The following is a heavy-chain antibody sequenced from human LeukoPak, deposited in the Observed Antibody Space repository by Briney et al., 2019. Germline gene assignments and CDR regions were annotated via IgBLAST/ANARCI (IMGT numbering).Heavy chain of an antibody. D-gene: IGHD2-15*01. CDR1: GYSYNSFW. CDR2: IYPGASDT. Sequence: GGSLRLSCQGVGYSYNSFWIGWVRQTPGKGLEWMGLIYPGASDTRYRPSFHGQVTISADKSISTAYLRWSSLKASDTAMYYCARLGACSGNTCYSGDYWGQGTLVTVSS. V-gene: IGHV5-51*01. J-gene: IGHJ4*02. CDR3: ARLGACSGNTCYSGDY.